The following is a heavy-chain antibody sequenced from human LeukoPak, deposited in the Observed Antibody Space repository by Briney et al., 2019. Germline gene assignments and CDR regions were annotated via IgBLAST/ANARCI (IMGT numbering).Heavy chain of an antibody. J-gene: IGHJ4*02. CDR2: INGDGSTT. CDR3: ARDYAGSPDY. V-gene: IGHV3-74*03. CDR1: GFTFSSYW. D-gene: IGHD3-10*01. Sequence: GGSLRLSCAASGFTFSSYWMSWVRQAPGKGLVWVALINGDGSTTTHADSVKGRFTISRDNAKNTAYLQMNSLRDEDTAVYFCARDYAGSPDYWGQGTLVTVSA.